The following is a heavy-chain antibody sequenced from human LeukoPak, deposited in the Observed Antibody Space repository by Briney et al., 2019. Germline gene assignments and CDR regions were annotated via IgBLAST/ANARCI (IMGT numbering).Heavy chain of an antibody. CDR3: ARSAAADTRNWFDP. CDR1: GFTFSDYY. D-gene: IGHD6-13*01. Sequence: GGSMRLSCAASGFTFSDYYMSWIRQAPGKGLEWVSYISSSGSTIYYADSVKGRFTISRDNAKNSLYLQMNSLRAEDTAVYYCARSAAADTRNWFDPWVQGTLVTVSS. V-gene: IGHV3-11*04. J-gene: IGHJ5*02. CDR2: ISSSGSTI.